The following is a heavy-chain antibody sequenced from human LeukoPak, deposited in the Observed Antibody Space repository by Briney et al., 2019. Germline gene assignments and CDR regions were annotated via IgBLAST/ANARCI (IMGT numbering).Heavy chain of an antibody. CDR3: ARSRSIAGDGFDI. V-gene: IGHV3-7*02. CDR1: GFTFSYFW. CDR2: INLDGTER. D-gene: IGHD2-21*01. Sequence: AGGSLRLSCAASGFTFSYFWVSWVRQAPGKGLEWVANINLDGTERHYVDSVKGRFTISRDNAKNSLYLQMNSLRAEDTAVYYCARSRSIAGDGFDIWGQGTMVTVSS. J-gene: IGHJ3*02.